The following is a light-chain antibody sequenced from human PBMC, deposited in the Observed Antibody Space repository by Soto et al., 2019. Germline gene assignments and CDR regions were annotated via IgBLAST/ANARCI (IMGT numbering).Light chain of an antibody. CDR2: GAS. CDR3: QQYNNWPPIT. Sequence: EIVMTQSAATLSVSPGERATLSCRASQNVRSNLAWYQQKPAQAPRLXIYGASTRATGIPARCSGRGSGTEFTLTISSLQSQDFSVYDCQQYNNWPPITFGQGTRLEIK. CDR1: QNVRSN. V-gene: IGKV3-15*01. J-gene: IGKJ5*01.